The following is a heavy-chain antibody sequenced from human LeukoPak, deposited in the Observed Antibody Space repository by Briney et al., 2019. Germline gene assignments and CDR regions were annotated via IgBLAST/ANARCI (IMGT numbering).Heavy chain of an antibody. CDR2: IKQDGSEK. CDR1: GFTFSSYW. D-gene: IGHD5-18*01. J-gene: IGHJ4*02. CDR3: ARDNRGYPYYFDY. V-gene: IGHV3-7*01. Sequence: GGSLRLSCAASGFTFSSYWMSWVRQAPGKGLEWVANIKQDGSEKYYVDSVKGRFTISRDNAKNSLYPQMNSLRAEDTAVYYCARDNRGYPYYFDYWGQGTLVTVSS.